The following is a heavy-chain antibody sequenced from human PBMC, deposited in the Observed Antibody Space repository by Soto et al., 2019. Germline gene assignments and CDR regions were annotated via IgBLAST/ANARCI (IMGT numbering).Heavy chain of an antibody. D-gene: IGHD6-6*01. J-gene: IGHJ3*02. CDR3: AKDLSVAANDAFDI. CDR1: GFTFDDYA. CDR2: ISWNSGSI. Sequence: EVQLVESGGGLVQPGRSLRLSCAASGFTFDDYAMHWVRQAPGEGLEWVSGISWNSGSIGYADSVKGRFTISRDNAKNSLYLQMNSLSAEDTALYYCAKDLSVAANDAFDIWGQGTMVTVSS. V-gene: IGHV3-9*01.